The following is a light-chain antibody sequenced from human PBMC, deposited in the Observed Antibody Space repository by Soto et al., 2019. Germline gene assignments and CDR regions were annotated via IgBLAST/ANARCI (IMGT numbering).Light chain of an antibody. V-gene: IGLV1-51*02. CDR2: ENN. CDR3: GTWDSSLSAYV. CDR1: SSNIGNNY. Sequence: QSVLTQPPSVSAAPGQKVTISCSGSSSNIGNNYVSWYQQLPGTAPKLLIYENNKRPSGIPDPFSGSKSGTSATLGITGLQTGDEADYYCGTWDSSLSAYVFGTGTKLTVL. J-gene: IGLJ1*01.